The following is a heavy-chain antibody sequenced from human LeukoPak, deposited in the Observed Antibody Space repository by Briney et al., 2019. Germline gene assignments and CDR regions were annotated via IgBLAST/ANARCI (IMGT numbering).Heavy chain of an antibody. CDR2: IYYSGTT. CDR3: ARGRNWGSTYYFDF. J-gene: IGHJ4*02. Sequence: KPSETLSLTCTVSGGSISSGDYYWGWIRQPPGKGLEWIGSIYYSGTTYYNSSLKSRVTISVDTSKNQFSLKLSSVTAADTAVYYCARGRNWGSTYYFDFWGQGTLVTVSS. V-gene: IGHV4-39*01. D-gene: IGHD7-27*01. CDR1: GGSISSGDYY.